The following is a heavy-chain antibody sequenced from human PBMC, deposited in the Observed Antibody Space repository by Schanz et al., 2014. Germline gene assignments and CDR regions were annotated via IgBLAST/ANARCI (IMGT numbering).Heavy chain of an antibody. CDR2: ITSGSAK. D-gene: IGHD2-8*01. CDR3: ARAGCINGACKYGMDV. Sequence: QVQLVESGGGLVKPGGSLRLSCTASGFTFRDYQMTWIRQAPGKGLEWVSYITSGSAKFYADSVKGRFTISRDNAKNSLYLQMNSLRDEDTAVYYCARAGCINGACKYGMDVWGQGTTVTVSS. V-gene: IGHV3-11*04. CDR1: GFTFRDYQ. J-gene: IGHJ6*02.